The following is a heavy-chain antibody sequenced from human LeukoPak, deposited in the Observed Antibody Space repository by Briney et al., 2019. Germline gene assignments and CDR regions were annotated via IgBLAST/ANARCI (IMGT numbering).Heavy chain of an antibody. CDR3: ARWTTVTRVFDY. D-gene: IGHD4-11*01. CDR2: ISSSSNYI. V-gene: IGHV3-21*01. CDR1: GFTFSSHS. J-gene: IGHJ4*02. Sequence: PGGSLRLSCAASGFTFSSHSMTWVREAPGKGLEWVSSISSSSNYIYYADSVKGRFTISRDNAKNSLYLQMNSLRAEDTAVYYCARWTTVTRVFDYWGQGTLVTVSS.